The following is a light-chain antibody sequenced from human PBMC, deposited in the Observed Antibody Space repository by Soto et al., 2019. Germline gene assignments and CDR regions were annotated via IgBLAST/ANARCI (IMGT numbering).Light chain of an antibody. CDR1: SNDVGGYNY. Sequence: QSVLTQPASVSGSPGQSITISCTGSSNDVGGYNYVSWYQQHPGQAPKLIIYEVTDRPSGVSPRFSGSKSANTASLTISGLQVHDEAEYFCASYTSTIPYVFGSGTKLTVL. CDR2: EVT. J-gene: IGLJ1*01. V-gene: IGLV2-14*01. CDR3: ASYTSTIPYV.